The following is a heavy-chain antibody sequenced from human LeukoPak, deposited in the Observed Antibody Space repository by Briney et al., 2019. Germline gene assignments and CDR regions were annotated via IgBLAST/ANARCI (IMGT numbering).Heavy chain of an antibody. J-gene: IGHJ6*02. V-gene: IGHV1-46*01. CDR2: INPSGGST. CDR3: ARGESGSLLWLGEFPYYYYGMDV. CDR1: GYTFTSYY. Sequence: ASVKVSCKASGYTFTSYYMHWVRQAPGQGLEWMGIINPSGGSTSYAQKFQGRVTMTRDTSTSTVYMELSSLRSEDTAVYYCARGESGSLLWLGEFPYYYYGMDVWGQGTTVTVSS. D-gene: IGHD3-10*01.